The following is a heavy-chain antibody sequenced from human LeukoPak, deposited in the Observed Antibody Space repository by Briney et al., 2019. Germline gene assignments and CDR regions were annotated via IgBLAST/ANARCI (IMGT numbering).Heavy chain of an antibody. Sequence: SVKVSCKASGGTFSSYAISWVRQAPGQGLEWMGGIIPIFGIANYAQKFQGRVTITADESTSTAYMELSSLRSEDTAVYYCARGGSSGYYDPIDYWGQGTLVTVSS. V-gene: IGHV1-69*13. CDR1: GGTFSSYA. J-gene: IGHJ4*02. D-gene: IGHD3-22*01. CDR3: ARGGSSGYYDPIDY. CDR2: IIPIFGIA.